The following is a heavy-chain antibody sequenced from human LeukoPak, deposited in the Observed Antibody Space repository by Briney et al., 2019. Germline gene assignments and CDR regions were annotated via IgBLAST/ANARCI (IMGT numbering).Heavy chain of an antibody. CDR3: STLTSRGLSDS. D-gene: IGHD1-20*01. J-gene: IGHJ4*02. Sequence: GSLRLSCAASGFTFANAWMNWVRQAPGKGLEWVGRIKSKADGETIDYAAPVKGRFTFSRDDSKNMLYLQMNSLKSEDTAVYYCSTLTSRGLSDSWGQGTLVTVSS. CDR1: GFTFANAW. CDR2: IKSKADGETI. V-gene: IGHV3-15*07.